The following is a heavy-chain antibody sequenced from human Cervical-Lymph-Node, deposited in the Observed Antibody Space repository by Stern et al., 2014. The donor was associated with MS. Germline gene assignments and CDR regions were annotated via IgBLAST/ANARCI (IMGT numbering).Heavy chain of an antibody. CDR2: IYWDGDK. V-gene: IGHV2-5*02. CDR3: PHTSPRVPGIDY. Sequence: QITLKESGPTLVKPTQTLTLKCIFSGFSLTTSGVGVGWIRQPPGKALEWLGFIYWDGDKRYSPTLKRRITITKDTSKNQVVLTMTNMDPVDTATYYCPHTSPRVPGIDYWGQGTLVTVSS. D-gene: IGHD6-13*01. CDR1: GFSLTTSGVG. J-gene: IGHJ4*02.